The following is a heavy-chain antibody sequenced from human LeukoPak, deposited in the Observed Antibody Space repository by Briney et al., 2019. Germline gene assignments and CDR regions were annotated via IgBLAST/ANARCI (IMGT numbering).Heavy chain of an antibody. V-gene: IGHV3-74*01. D-gene: IGHD3-22*01. CDR1: RFTFSSYG. CDR3: ARDLGQYYDTSDNWFDP. J-gene: IGHJ5*02. Sequence: GGSLRLSCAASRFTFSSYGMHWVRQAPGKGLVWVSRINSDGINTSYADSVKGRFTISRDNAKNTLNLQMNSLRAKDTAVYYCARDLGQYYDTSDNWFDPWGQGTLVTVSS. CDR2: INSDGINT.